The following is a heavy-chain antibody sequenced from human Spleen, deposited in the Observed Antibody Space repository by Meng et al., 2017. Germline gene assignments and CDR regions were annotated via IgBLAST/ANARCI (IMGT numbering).Heavy chain of an antibody. D-gene: IGHD1-26*01. J-gene: IGHJ2*01. CDR1: GGSVSSGSYY. CDR3: VRGPVAGRNWYFDL. Sequence: VQLVESGAGLVRPSETLSLTCTVSGGSVSSGSYYWSWIRQPPGKGLEWIGYIYYSGSTNYNPSLKSRVTISVDTSKNQFSLKLSSVTAADTAVYYCVRGPVAGRNWYFDLWGRGTLVTVSS. CDR2: IYYSGST. V-gene: IGHV4-61*01.